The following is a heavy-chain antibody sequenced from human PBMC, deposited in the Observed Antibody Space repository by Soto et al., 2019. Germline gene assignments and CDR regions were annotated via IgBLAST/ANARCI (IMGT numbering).Heavy chain of an antibody. Sequence: QVQLVQSGAEVKKPGSSVKVSCKASGGTFSSYTISWVRQAPGQGLEWMGRIIPILGIANYAQKFQGRVTITADKSTSTAYMERSSLRSEDTAVYYCARGTYYYDSSGYYSHDAFDIWGQGTMVTVSS. D-gene: IGHD3-22*01. CDR3: ARGTYYYDSSGYYSHDAFDI. CDR1: GGTFSSYT. J-gene: IGHJ3*02. CDR2: IIPILGIA. V-gene: IGHV1-69*02.